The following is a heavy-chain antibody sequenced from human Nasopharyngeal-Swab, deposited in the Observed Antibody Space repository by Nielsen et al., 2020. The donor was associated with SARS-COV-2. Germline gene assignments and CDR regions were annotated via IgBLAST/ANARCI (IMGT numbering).Heavy chain of an antibody. CDR3: ARCILVGATCGFGFDY. D-gene: IGHD1-26*01. V-gene: IGHV3-64*04. CDR2: ISSNGGST. Sequence: GGSLRLSCSASGFTFSSYAMHWVRQAPGKGLEYVSAISSNGGSTYYADSVKGRFTISRDNSKNTLYLQMNSLRAEDTAVYYCARCILVGATCGFGFDYWGQGTLVTVSS. J-gene: IGHJ4*02. CDR1: GFTFSSYA.